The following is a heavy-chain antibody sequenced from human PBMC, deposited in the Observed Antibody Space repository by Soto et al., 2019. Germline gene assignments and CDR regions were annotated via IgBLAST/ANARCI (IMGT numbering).Heavy chain of an antibody. CDR3: ARGDSRGAFDI. V-gene: IGHV4-30-2*01. D-gene: IGHD2-21*02. CDR1: GGSISSGGYS. CDR2: IYHSGST. J-gene: IGHJ3*02. Sequence: SETLSLTCAVSGGSISSGGYSWSWIRQPPGKGLEWIGYIYHSGSTYYNPSLKSRVTISVDRSKNQFSLKLSSVTAADTAVYYCARGDSRGAFDIWGQGTMVPVSS.